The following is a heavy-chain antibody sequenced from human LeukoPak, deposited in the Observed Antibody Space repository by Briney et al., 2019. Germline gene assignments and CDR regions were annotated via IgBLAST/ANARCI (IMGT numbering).Heavy chain of an antibody. CDR1: GFTFRRYA. V-gene: IGHV3-21*01. CDR2: ISTTSSYI. D-gene: IGHD5-18*01. Sequence: GGSLRLSCAASGFTFRRYAMNWVRQAPGKGLEWVSSISTTSSYIYYADSVKGRFTISRDNAKNSLYLQMNSLRAEDTAVYYCAGGYSYGYWYFDLWGRGTLVTVSS. J-gene: IGHJ2*01. CDR3: AGGYSYGYWYFDL.